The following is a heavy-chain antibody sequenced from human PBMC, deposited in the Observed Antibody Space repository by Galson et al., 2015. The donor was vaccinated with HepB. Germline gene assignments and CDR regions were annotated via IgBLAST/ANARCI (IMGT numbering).Heavy chain of an antibody. Sequence: SLRLSCAASGFTFSRYWMHWVRQGPEEGPVWVSHINGDGTNTYYADSVKGRFTISRDNPKNTLYLQMSSLRAEDTAVYYCVRDSHGYFDFWGQGTLVTVSS. J-gene: IGHJ4*02. CDR1: GFTFSRYW. D-gene: IGHD6-13*01. CDR3: VRDSHGYFDF. CDR2: INGDGTNT. V-gene: IGHV3-74*01.